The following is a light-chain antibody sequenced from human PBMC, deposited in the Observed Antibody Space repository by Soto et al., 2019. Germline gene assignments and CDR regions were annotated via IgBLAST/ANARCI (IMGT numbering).Light chain of an antibody. Sequence: QSVLTQPPSVSGAPGQRVTISCTGSSSNIGAGYDVHWYQQLPGTAPKLLIYGNSNRPSGVPDRFSGSKSGTSASLAITGLQAEDEADYYCCSYAGSLHVVFGGGTKLTVL. J-gene: IGLJ2*01. CDR2: GNS. V-gene: IGLV1-40*01. CDR1: SSNIGAGYD. CDR3: CSYAGSLHVV.